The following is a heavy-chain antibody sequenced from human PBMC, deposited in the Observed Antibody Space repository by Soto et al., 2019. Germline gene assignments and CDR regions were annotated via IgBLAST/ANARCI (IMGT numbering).Heavy chain of an antibody. CDR2: IWYDGSNK. V-gene: IGHV3-33*01. CDR3: ARPSSGYYYSPYVDV. D-gene: IGHD3-22*01. J-gene: IGHJ6*02. CDR1: GFTFSSYG. Sequence: GGSLRLSCAASGFTFSSYGMHWVRQAPGKGLEWVAVIWYDGSNKYYADSVKGRFTISRDNSKNTLYLQMNSLRAEDTAVYYCARPSSGYYYSPYVDVWGQGTTVTVSS.